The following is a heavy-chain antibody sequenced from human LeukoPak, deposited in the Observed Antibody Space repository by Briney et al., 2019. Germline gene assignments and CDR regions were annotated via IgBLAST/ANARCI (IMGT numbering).Heavy chain of an antibody. V-gene: IGHV3-7*01. CDR1: GFTFSSYW. J-gene: IGHJ4*02. CDR2: MKYDGREK. CDR3: ARDIEAAGLFLDY. Sequence: GGSLRLSCAASGFTFSSYWMSWVRQAPGQGLEWVANMKYDGREKYYVDSVQGRFTISRDNAKNSLYLQMNSLGAEDTAVYYCARDIEAAGLFLDYWGQGTLVTVSS. D-gene: IGHD6-13*01.